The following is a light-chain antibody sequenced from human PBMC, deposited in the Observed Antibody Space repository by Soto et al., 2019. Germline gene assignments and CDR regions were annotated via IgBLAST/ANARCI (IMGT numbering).Light chain of an antibody. CDR2: KAS. J-gene: IGKJ4*01. V-gene: IGKV1-5*03. Sequence: DIQMTQSPSTLSASVGDRVTITCRASQSISSWLAWYQQKPGKAPKLLIYKASSLESGVPSSFSGSVSGTEFTLTISSLQPDDFANYYCQQYNSYSLLTFGGGTKVEIK. CDR1: QSISSW. CDR3: QQYNSYSLLT.